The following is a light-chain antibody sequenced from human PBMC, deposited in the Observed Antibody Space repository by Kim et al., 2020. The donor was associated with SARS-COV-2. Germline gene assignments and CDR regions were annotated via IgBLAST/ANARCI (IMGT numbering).Light chain of an antibody. Sequence: ASGGDRVTITCRASKGINNYLACFQQKPGKVPKRLIYAASSVQSGVPTRCSGSGSGTEFTLTISSLQPEDFATYYCLQHNTSPLTFGGGTKVDIK. CDR3: LQHNTSPLT. V-gene: IGKV1-17*03. CDR2: AAS. CDR1: KGINNY. J-gene: IGKJ4*01.